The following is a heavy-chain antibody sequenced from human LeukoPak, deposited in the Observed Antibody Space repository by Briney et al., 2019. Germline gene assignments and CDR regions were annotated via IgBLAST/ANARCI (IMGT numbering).Heavy chain of an antibody. Sequence: SETLSLTCAVYGGSFSGYYWSWIRQPPGKGLEWIGEIKHSGSTYYNPSLKSRVTISVDTSKNQFSLKLSSVTAADTAVYYCARVLTGTTLYYYYYYYMDVWGKGTTVTVSS. CDR3: ARVLTGTTLYYYYYYYMDV. CDR2: IKHSGST. J-gene: IGHJ6*03. D-gene: IGHD1-1*01. CDR1: GGSFSGYY. V-gene: IGHV4-34*01.